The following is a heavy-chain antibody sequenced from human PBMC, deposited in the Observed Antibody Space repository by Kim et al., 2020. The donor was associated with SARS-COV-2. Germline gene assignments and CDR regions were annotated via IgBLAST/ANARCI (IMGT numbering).Heavy chain of an antibody. V-gene: IGHV3-33*01. D-gene: IGHD3-3*01. CDR3: ARDNDFWSGYYIDY. Sequence: GGSLRLSCAASGFTFSNYGMHWVRQAPGKGLEWVAVIWYDGSNKYYADSVKDRFTISRDNSKNTLYLQMNSLRAEDTAVYYCARDNDFWSGYYIDYWGQGTLVTVSS. J-gene: IGHJ4*02. CDR1: GFTFSNYG. CDR2: IWYDGSNK.